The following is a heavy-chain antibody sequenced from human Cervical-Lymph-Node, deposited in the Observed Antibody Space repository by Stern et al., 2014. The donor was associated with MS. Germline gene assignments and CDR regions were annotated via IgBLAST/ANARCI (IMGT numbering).Heavy chain of an antibody. CDR3: ARSAYSDY. Sequence: QVQLVQSGGGVVQPGTSLTLSCVASGFTFRNYAMHWVRQAPGKGLEWVAVTSDDGDKNYYADSVRGRFTVSRNNSKNTIYLQISSLRPDDTATYYCARSAYSDYWGQGSLVIVSS. J-gene: IGHJ4*02. D-gene: IGHD2-21*01. V-gene: IGHV3-30-3*01. CDR2: TSDDGDKN. CDR1: GFTFRNYA.